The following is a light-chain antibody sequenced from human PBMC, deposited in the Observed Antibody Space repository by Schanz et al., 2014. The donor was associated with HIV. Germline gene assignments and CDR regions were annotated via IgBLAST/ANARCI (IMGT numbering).Light chain of an antibody. CDR1: QSVSSN. Sequence: MTQSPPTLSVSPGERATLSCRASQSVSSNLAWYQQKPGQAPRLLIYDTSTRATGIPARFSGSGSGTEFTLTISSLQSEDFAVYYCQQYNNWPPYTFGQGTKLEIK. CDR3: QQYNNWPPYT. J-gene: IGKJ2*01. CDR2: DTS. V-gene: IGKV3-15*01.